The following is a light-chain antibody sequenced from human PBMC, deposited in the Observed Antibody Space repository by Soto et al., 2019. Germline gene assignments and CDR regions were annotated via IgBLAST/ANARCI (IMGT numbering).Light chain of an antibody. CDR2: DAS. J-gene: IGKJ4*01. CDR1: QSVSSY. V-gene: IGKV3-11*01. CDR3: QQYNSWPLT. Sequence: EIVLTQSPATLSLSPGDRATLSCRASQSVSSYLAWYQQRPGQAPRLLIYDASNRATGIPARFSGSGSGTDFTLTISSLEPEDFAVYYCQQYNSWPLTFGGGTKVDIK.